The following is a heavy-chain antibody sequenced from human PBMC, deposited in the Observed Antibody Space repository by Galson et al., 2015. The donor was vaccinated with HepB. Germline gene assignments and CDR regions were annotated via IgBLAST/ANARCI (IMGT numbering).Heavy chain of an antibody. J-gene: IGHJ4*02. CDR1: GFTFSTHA. Sequence: SLRLSCAASGFTFSTHAMHWVRQAPGKGLEWVAVISYDGSNKYYADSVKGRFTISRDNSKNTLYLQMNSLRAEDTAVYYCAGYGDHYCFDYWGQGTLVTVSS. V-gene: IGHV3-30-3*01. D-gene: IGHD4-17*01. CDR3: AGYGDHYCFDY. CDR2: ISYDGSNK.